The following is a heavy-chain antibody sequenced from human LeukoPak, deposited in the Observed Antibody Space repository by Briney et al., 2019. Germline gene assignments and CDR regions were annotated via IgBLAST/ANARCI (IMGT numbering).Heavy chain of an antibody. J-gene: IGHJ6*03. V-gene: IGHV3-43D*03. CDR1: GFTFDDYA. CDR3: AKGNYYYYYMDV. Sequence: GGSLRLSCAASGFTFDDYAMHWVRQAPGKGLEWVSLISWDGGSTYYADSVKGRFTISRDNSKNSLYLQMNSLRAEDTALYYCAKGNYYYYYMDVWGKGTTVTVSS. CDR2: ISWDGGST.